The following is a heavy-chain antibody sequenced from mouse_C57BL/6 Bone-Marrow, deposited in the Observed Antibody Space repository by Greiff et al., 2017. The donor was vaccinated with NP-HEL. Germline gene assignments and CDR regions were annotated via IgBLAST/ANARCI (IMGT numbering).Heavy chain of an antibody. Sequence: EVQLQQSGAELVRPGASVTLSCTASGFNIKDDYMHWVKQRPEQGLEWIGWIDPENGDTEYASKFQGKATITADTSSNTAYLQLSSLTSEDTAVYYCTTRLLGWYFDVWGTGTTVTVSS. CDR1: GFNIKDDY. CDR3: TTRLLGWYFDV. D-gene: IGHD1-1*01. CDR2: IDPENGDT. V-gene: IGHV14-4*01. J-gene: IGHJ1*03.